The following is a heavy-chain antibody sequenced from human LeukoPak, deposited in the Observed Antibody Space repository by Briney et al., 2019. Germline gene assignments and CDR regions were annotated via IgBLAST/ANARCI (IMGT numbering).Heavy chain of an antibody. J-gene: IGHJ4*02. CDR2: IYGGGST. V-gene: IGHV3-53*01. CDR1: GFTVSSNY. CDR3: AKVKVATFYFDY. D-gene: IGHD5-12*01. Sequence: GGSLRLSCEASGFTVSSNYMSWVRQAPGKGLEWVSVIYGGGSTYYADSVKGRFTISRDASKNTLYLQMNSLRAEDTALYYCAKVKVATFYFDYWGLGTLVTVSS.